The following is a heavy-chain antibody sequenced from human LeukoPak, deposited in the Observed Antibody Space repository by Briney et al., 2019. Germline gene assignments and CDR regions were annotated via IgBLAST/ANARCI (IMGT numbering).Heavy chain of an antibody. V-gene: IGHV4-34*01. Sequence: PSETLSLTCAVYGGSFSGYYWSWLRQPPGKGLEWIGEINHSGSTNYNPSLKSRVTISVDTSKNQFSLKQSSVTAADTAVYYCARQSSSWSWGDWGQGTLVTVSS. CDR1: GGSFSGYY. D-gene: IGHD6-13*01. CDR3: ARQSSSWSWGD. J-gene: IGHJ4*02. CDR2: INHSGST.